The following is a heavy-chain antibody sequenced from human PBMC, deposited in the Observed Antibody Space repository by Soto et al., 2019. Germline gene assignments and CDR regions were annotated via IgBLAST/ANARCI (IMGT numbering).Heavy chain of an antibody. CDR2: SYYSGTT. D-gene: IGHD1-20*01. V-gene: IGHV4-39*01. CDR3: TRRYNWNDNHFDP. J-gene: IGHJ5*02. Sequence: SETLSLTCTVSGASISVHSYYWTWIRQPPGKGLEWIGSSYYSGTTYFNPSLKSRATISVDTSKNQFSLRLTSVTAADTAIYYCTRRYNWNDNHFDPWGPGALVTVSS. CDR1: GASISVHSYY.